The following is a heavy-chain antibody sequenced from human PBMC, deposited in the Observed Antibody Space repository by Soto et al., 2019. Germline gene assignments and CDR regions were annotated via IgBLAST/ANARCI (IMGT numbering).Heavy chain of an antibody. CDR2: ISAYNGNT. CDR1: GYTFTSYG. J-gene: IGHJ4*02. Sequence: QVQLVQSGAEVKKPGASVKVSCKASGYTFTSYGISWVRQAPGQGLEWMGWISAYNGNTNYAQKLQGRVTMTTDTSTTTAYMELRSLRSDDTAVYYCARSLGGGDTIFGVVIIPKKYHDAQFDYWGQGTLVTVSS. CDR3: ARSLGGGDTIFGVVIIPKKYHDAQFDY. D-gene: IGHD3-3*01. V-gene: IGHV1-18*01.